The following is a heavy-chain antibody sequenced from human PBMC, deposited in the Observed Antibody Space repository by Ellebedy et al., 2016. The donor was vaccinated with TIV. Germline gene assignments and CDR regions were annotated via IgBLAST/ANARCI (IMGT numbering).Heavy chain of an antibody. J-gene: IGHJ4*02. D-gene: IGHD2-15*01. CDR1: GFTFSSYG. CDR2: IREDGSDK. Sequence: PGGSLRLSCAASGFTFSSYGMHWVRQAPVKGLEWVASIREDGSDKFYADSVKGRFTISRDNTQNSVSLQMNSLRVDDTAVYYCVRVGRGDAATADHWGQGTLVIVSS. V-gene: IGHV3-7*03. CDR3: VRVGRGDAATADH.